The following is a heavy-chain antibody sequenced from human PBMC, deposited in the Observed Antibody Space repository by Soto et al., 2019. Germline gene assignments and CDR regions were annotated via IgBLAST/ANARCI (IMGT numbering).Heavy chain of an antibody. CDR3: TRDILTGYYSPPQDY. V-gene: IGHV3-49*04. J-gene: IGHJ4*02. D-gene: IGHD3-9*01. CDR2: IRSKAYGGTA. Sequence: RRLSCSASGFSFADYVFSWVRQAPGKGLEWVGFIRSKAYGGTAEYATSVKDRFTISRDDSKSIAYLQMNSLKTEDTAVYYCTRDILTGYYSPPQDYWGQGALVTVSS. CDR1: GFSFADYV.